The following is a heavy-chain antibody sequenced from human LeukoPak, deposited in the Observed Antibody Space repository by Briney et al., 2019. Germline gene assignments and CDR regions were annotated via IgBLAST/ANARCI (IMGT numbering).Heavy chain of an antibody. CDR3: ARGRRTTVPKY. J-gene: IGHJ4*02. CDR1: GYIFTDYG. CDR2: VSPNSGNT. D-gene: IGHD4-11*01. Sequence: ASVKVSCKASGYIFTDYGVSWVRQAPGQGLEWMGWVSPNSGNTNYPQKFQDRVTMTTDTSTTTAYMELKGLTSDDTAVYYCARGRRTTVPKYWGQGTGVTVSS. V-gene: IGHV1-18*04.